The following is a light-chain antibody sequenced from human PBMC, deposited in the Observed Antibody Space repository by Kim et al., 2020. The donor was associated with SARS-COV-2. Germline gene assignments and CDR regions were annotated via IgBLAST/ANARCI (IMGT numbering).Light chain of an antibody. V-gene: IGLV6-57*04. CDR3: QTYHSSSVI. CDR1: SGSIASTY. Sequence: NFMLTQPHSVSESPGKTVTISCTRSSGSIASTYVQWYQQRPGSAPTTVIYDNNQRPSGVPARFSGSVDSSSNFASLTISGLKTEDEADYYCQTYHSSSVIFGGGTKLTVL. CDR2: DNN. J-gene: IGLJ2*01.